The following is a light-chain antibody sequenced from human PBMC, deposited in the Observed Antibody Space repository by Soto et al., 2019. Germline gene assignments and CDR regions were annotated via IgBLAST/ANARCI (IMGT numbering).Light chain of an antibody. J-gene: IGKJ5*01. Sequence: EIVLRQSPGTLSLSPGERATLSCRASQSVNRLLAWYQQKPGQAPRLLIYVASTRATDVPARFSASGSGTDFTLTISSLQSEDFVVYYCQQYNTWPITFGQGTRLEIK. CDR2: VAS. CDR3: QQYNTWPIT. V-gene: IGKV3-15*01. CDR1: QSVNRL.